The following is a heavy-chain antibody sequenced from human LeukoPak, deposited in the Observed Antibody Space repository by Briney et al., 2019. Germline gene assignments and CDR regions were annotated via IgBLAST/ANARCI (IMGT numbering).Heavy chain of an antibody. D-gene: IGHD6-19*01. CDR1: GFSFRSYV. CDR3: ARATPRSSGWSHFDY. V-gene: IGHV3-30-3*01. CDR2: ISYDGSNK. J-gene: IGHJ4*02. Sequence: GGSLRLSCAASGFSFRSYVVHGVRLAPGKGLDWVTVISYDGSNKYYADSVKGRFTISRDSSKNTVYLQIESLRPEDTAMYYCARATPRSSGWSHFDYWGQGTLVTVSS.